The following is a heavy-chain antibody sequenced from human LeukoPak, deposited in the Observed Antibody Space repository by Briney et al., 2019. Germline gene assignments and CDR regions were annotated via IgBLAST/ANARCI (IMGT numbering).Heavy chain of an antibody. CDR3: ARATDSNGWLFDY. D-gene: IGHD6-19*01. V-gene: IGHV4-59*01. CDR2: INYSGST. J-gene: IGHJ4*02. Sequence: PSETLSLTCTVSGVSISSNYWSWIRQPPGKGLEWIGYINYSGSTNYNPSLKSRVTISVDTSRNQLSLKLTSVTAADTAVYYCARATDSNGWLFDYWGQGTLVTVSS. CDR1: GVSISSNY.